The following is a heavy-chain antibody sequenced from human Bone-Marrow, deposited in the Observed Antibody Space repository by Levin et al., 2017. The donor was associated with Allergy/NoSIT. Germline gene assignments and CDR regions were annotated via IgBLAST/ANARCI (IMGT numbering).Heavy chain of an antibody. V-gene: IGHV1-2*06. CDR2: INPNSGGT. J-gene: IGHJ4*02. CDR1: GYTFTGYY. Sequence: ASVKVSCKASGYTFTGYYIHWVRQAPGQGLERMGRINPNSGGTNYAQKFQGRVTMTRDTSISTAYMELSRLRSADTAVYYCAREVSVYYGSGTYYNVPDRPYFDYWGQGTLVTVSS. CDR3: AREVSVYYGSGTYYNVPDRPYFDY. D-gene: IGHD3-10*01.